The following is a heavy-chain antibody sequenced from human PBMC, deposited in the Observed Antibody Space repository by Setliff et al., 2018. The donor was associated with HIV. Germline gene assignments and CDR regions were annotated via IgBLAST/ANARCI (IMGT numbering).Heavy chain of an antibody. CDR1: GAFISSDT. CDR2: MYYSGNT. CDR3: ARALIEMATIKGPFDY. J-gene: IGHJ4*02. Sequence: PSETLSLTCIVSGAFISSDTWSWIRQPPGKGLQWIGYMYYSGNTNYNPSLKSRVTISVDTSKSQFSLKLNSVTAEDTAVYYCARALIEMATIKGPFDYWGQGTLVTVSS. D-gene: IGHD5-12*01. V-gene: IGHV4-59*01.